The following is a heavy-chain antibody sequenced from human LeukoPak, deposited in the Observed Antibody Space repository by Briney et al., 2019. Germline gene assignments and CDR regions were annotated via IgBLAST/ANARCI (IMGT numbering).Heavy chain of an antibody. CDR2: INSDGSIT. J-gene: IGHJ4*02. CDR3: AGGGGGSEKFDC. V-gene: IGHV3-74*01. CDR1: GFTLSSYW. Sequence: GGSLRLSCAASGFTLSSYWVHWVRQAPGKGLVWLSRINSDGSITTYADSVKGRFTISRDNAKNTVYLQMDSLRAEDTALYYCAGGGGGSEKFDCWGQGTLVTVSS. D-gene: IGHD1-26*01.